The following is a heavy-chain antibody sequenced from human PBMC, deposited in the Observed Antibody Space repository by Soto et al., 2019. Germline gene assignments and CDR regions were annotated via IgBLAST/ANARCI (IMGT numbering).Heavy chain of an antibody. CDR1: GGSISSSNW. Sequence: QVQLQESGPGLVKPSGTLSLTCAVSGGSISSSNWWSWVRQPPGKGLEWIGEIYHSGSTNYNPSPKSRVTISVDKSKNQCALKLSSVTAADTAVYYCARERIAVAGTFDYWGQGTLVTVSS. CDR3: ARERIAVAGTFDY. J-gene: IGHJ4*02. D-gene: IGHD6-19*01. V-gene: IGHV4-4*02. CDR2: IYHSGST.